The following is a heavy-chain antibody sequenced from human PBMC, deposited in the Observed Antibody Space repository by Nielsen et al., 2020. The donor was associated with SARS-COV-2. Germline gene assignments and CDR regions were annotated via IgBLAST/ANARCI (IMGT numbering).Heavy chain of an antibody. V-gene: IGHV4-39*07. Sequence: SETLSLTCSVSGDSISRGCYYWGWIRQSPGKGLDWIGSIYCAGSTYYNPSLKSRATILIDTSKNQFSLQLTSVTAADTAVYYCARFGHRSSEHLDHWGQGILVTVSS. J-gene: IGHJ4*02. CDR3: ARFGHRSSEHLDH. D-gene: IGHD6-13*01. CDR1: GDSISRGCYY. CDR2: IYCAGST.